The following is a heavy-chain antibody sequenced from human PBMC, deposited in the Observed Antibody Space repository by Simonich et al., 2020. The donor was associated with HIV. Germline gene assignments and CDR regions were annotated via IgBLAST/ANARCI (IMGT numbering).Heavy chain of an antibody. V-gene: IGHV4-34*01. D-gene: IGHD3-10*01. CDR2: INHSGST. CDR1: GGSFSGYY. Sequence: QVQLQQWGAGLLKPSETLSLTCAVYGGSFSGYYWIWVRQAPGKGLEWIGEINHSGSTTYNPALRVRVTRSVDTSKKQFSLKLSSVTAADTAVYYCARESTLRSYYYGSGSGLGYWGQGTLVTVSS. J-gene: IGHJ4*02. CDR3: ARESTLRSYYYGSGSGLGY.